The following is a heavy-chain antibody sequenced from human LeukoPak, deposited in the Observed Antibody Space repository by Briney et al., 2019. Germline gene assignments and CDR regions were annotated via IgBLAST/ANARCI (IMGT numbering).Heavy chain of an antibody. V-gene: IGHV1-8*01. CDR1: GYTFTSYD. D-gene: IGHD3-22*01. CDR3: ARGPTPRYRYDRSGYYNY. J-gene: IGHJ4*02. CDR2: MNPNSGNT. Sequence: ASVKVSCKASGYTFTSYDINWVRQATGQGLEWMGWMNPNSGNTGYAQKFQGRVTMTRNTSISTAYMVLSSLRSEDAAVYYCARGPTPRYRYDRSGYYNYWGQGTLVTVSS.